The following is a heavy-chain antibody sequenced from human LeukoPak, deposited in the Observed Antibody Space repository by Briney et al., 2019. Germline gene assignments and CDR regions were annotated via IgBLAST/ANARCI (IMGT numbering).Heavy chain of an antibody. V-gene: IGHV3-30*04. CDR3: ARDRGWTVPAAYLDY. J-gene: IGHJ4*02. Sequence: GGSLTLSCAASGFTFSSYAMHWVRQAPGKGLEWVAVISYDGSNKYYADSVKGRFTISRDNSQNTLYLQMNSLRAEDTAVYYCARDRGWTVPAAYLDYWGQGTLVTVSS. CDR1: GFTFSSYA. CDR2: ISYDGSNK. D-gene: IGHD2-2*01.